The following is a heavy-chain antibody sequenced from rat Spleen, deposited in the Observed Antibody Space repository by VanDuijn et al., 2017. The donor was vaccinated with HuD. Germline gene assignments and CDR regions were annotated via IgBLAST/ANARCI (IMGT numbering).Heavy chain of an antibody. Sequence: EVQLVESGGDWVQPGRSLKLSCAASGFTFSNYGMHWIRQAPTKGLEWVASITPSGNFTPYRDSVKGRFTISRDNAKTTLYLQMDSLRSEDTATYFCAREAGLPFHYFDYWGQGVMVTVSS. CDR1: GFTFSNYG. CDR3: AREAGLPFHYFDY. CDR2: ITPSGNFT. J-gene: IGHJ2*01. V-gene: IGHV5-19*01. D-gene: IGHD1-4*01.